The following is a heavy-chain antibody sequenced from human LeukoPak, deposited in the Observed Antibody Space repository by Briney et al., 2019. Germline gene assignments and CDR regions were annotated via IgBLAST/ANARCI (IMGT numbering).Heavy chain of an antibody. J-gene: IGHJ4*02. CDR2: IRYDGSNK. D-gene: IGHD5-12*01. Sequence: GGSLRLSCAASGFTFSSYAMSWVRQAPGKGLEWVAFIRYDGSNKYYADSVKGRFTISRDNFRNTLYLQMNSLRTEDTAVYFCAKDDAWLRYACWGPGTLVTVSS. V-gene: IGHV3-30*02. CDR1: GFTFSSYA. CDR3: AKDDAWLRYAC.